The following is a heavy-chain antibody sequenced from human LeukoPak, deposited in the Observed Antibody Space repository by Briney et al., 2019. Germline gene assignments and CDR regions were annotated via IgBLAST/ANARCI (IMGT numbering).Heavy chain of an antibody. CDR1: AFTVTSNY. CDR3: ARALVHYYDILTGYYKHPIDVFDI. J-gene: IGHJ3*02. Sequence: GGSLRLSCAASAFTVTSNYMSWVRQPPGKGLEWVSTIYRGGSTYYADTVKGRFTISRDNSKNTLYLQMNSLTAEDTAVYYCARALVHYYDILTGYYKHPIDVFDIWGQGTMVTVSS. V-gene: IGHV3-53*03. CDR2: IYRGGST. D-gene: IGHD3-9*01.